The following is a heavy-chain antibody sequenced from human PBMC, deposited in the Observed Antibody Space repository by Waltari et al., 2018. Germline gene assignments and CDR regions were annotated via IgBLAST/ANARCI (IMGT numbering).Heavy chain of an antibody. CDR3: AKERNRYDSSGYYY. CDR1: GFPFDDYA. V-gene: IGHV3-43D*03. Sequence: EVQLVESGGVVVQPGGSLSLSRAASGFPFDDYAMHWVRQAPGKGLEWVSLISWDGGSTYYADSVKGRFTISRDNSKHSLYMQMNSLRAEDTALYYCAKERNRYDSSGYYYWGQGTLVTVSS. J-gene: IGHJ4*02. D-gene: IGHD3-22*01. CDR2: ISWDGGST.